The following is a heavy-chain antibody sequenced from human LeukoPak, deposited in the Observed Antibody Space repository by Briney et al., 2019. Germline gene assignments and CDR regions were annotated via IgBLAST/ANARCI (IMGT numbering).Heavy chain of an antibody. CDR3: ARSRWWPLRGYFDY. CDR1: GGSFSGYY. D-gene: IGHD2-15*01. CDR2: INHSGST. V-gene: IGHV4-34*01. Sequence: SETLSLTCAVYGGSFSGYYWSWIRQPPGKGLEWIGEINHSGSTNYNPSLKSRVTILVDTSKNQFSLKLSSVTAADTAVYYCARSRWWPLRGYFDYWDQGTLVTVSS. J-gene: IGHJ4*02.